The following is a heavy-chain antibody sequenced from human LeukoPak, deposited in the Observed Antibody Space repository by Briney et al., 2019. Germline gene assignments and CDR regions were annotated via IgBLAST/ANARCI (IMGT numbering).Heavy chain of an antibody. CDR2: ISSSSTYI. J-gene: IGHJ4*02. CDR3: ARVDGFQFDY. Sequence: GGSLRLSCAASGFTFSSYSMNWVRQAPGKRLEWVSSISSSSTYIYYADSVKGRFTISRDNAKNSLYLQMNSLRAEDTAVYYCARVDGFQFDYWGQGTLVTVSS. V-gene: IGHV3-21*01. D-gene: IGHD5-24*01. CDR1: GFTFSSYS.